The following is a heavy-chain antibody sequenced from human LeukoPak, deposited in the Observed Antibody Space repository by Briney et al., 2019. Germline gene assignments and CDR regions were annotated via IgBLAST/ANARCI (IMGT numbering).Heavy chain of an antibody. CDR3: ARSSVLRFLEWLLSPFDY. CDR2: INTNTGNP. V-gene: IGHV7-4-1*02. J-gene: IGHJ4*02. CDR1: GYTFTIYA. Sequence: ASVKVSCKASGYTFTIYAMNWVRQAPGRGLEWMGWINTNTGNPTYAQGFTGRFVFSLDTSVSTAYLQISSLKAEDTAVYYCARSSVLRFLEWLLSPFDYWGQGTLVTVSS. D-gene: IGHD3-3*01.